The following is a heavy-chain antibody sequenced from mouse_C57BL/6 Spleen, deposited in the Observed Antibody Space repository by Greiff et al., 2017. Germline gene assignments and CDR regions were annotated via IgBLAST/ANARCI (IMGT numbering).Heavy chain of an antibody. CDR3: ARENWGLFDY. CDR1: GYTFTSYW. D-gene: IGHD4-1*01. J-gene: IGHJ2*01. V-gene: IGHV1-72*01. Sequence: VQLQQPGAELVKPGASVKLSCKASGYTFTSYWMHWVKQRPGRGLEWIGRIDSNSGGTKYHEKLKSKATLTVDKPSSTTYMHLSSLTSEDSAVYYCARENWGLFDYWGQGTTLTVSS. CDR2: IDSNSGGT.